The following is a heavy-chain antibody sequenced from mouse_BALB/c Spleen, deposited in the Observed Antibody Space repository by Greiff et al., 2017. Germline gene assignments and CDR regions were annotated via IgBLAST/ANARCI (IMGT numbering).Heavy chain of an antibody. D-gene: IGHD4-1*01. J-gene: IGHJ3*01. CDR2: IRNKANGYTT. CDR1: GFTFTDYY. Sequence: EVKLVESGGGLVQPGGSLRLSCATSGFTFTDYYMSWVRQPPGKALEWLGFIRNKANGYTTEYSASVKGRFTISRDNSQSILYLQMNTLRAEDSATYYCARDGWDRFAYWGQGTLVTVSA. CDR3: ARDGWDRFAY. V-gene: IGHV7-3*02.